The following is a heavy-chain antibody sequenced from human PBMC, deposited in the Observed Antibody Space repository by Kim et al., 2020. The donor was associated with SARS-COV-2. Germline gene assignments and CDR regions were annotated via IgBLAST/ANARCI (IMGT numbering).Heavy chain of an antibody. J-gene: IGHJ3*02. D-gene: IGHD4-17*01. CDR3: ARGTTSPGKAFDI. CDR1: GGSISYYY. V-gene: IGHV4-59*13. Sequence: SETLSLTCTVSGGSISYYYWSWIRQPPGKGLEWIGYIYYSGSTYYNPSLKSRVTISVDTSKNQFSLKLSSVTAADTAVYYWARGTTSPGKAFDIWGQGTMVTVSS. CDR2: IYYSGST.